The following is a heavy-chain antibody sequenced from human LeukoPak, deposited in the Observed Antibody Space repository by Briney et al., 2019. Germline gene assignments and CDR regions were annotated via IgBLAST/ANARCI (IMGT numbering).Heavy chain of an antibody. D-gene: IGHD2-15*01. Sequence: GGSLRLSCAASGFTFSSYWMSLVRQAPGKGLEWVANIKQDGSEKYYVDSVKGRFTISRDNAKNSLYLQMNSLRAEDTAVYYCARAEPLCDIVVVVAAAGYYFDYWGQGTLVTVSS. J-gene: IGHJ4*02. V-gene: IGHV3-7*03. CDR1: GFTFSSYW. CDR2: IKQDGSEK. CDR3: ARAEPLCDIVVVVAAAGYYFDY.